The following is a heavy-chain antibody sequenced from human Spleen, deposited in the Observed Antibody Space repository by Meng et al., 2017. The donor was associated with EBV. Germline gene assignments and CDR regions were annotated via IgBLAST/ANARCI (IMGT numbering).Heavy chain of an antibody. J-gene: IGHJ4*01. CDR2: IFHSGTI. CDR3: ARAVYGSGSYFPI. V-gene: IGHV4-4*02. Sequence: VSGPGLVTPSGTLSVTCAVPGAPISSTNWWNWVRQPPGKGLEWIGEIFHSGTITYNPSLESRATISVDKSKNQFSLRLTSVTAADTAVYYCARAVYGSGSYFPIWGQGTLVTVSS. D-gene: IGHD3-10*01. CDR1: GAPISSTNW.